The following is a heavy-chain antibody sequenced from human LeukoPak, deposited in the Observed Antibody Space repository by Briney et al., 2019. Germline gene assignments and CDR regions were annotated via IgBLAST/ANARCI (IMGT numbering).Heavy chain of an antibody. V-gene: IGHV4-4*07. CDR2: IYTSGST. CDR1: GGSISSYY. J-gene: IGHJ4*02. D-gene: IGHD3-22*01. Sequence: KPSETLSLTCTVSGGSISSYYWSWIRQPAGKGLEWIGRIYTSGSTNYNPSLKGRVTMSVDTSKNQISLKLSSVTAADTAVYYCAREIGDYYDSSGYRTYYFDYWGQGTLVTVSS. CDR3: AREIGDYYDSSGYRTYYFDY.